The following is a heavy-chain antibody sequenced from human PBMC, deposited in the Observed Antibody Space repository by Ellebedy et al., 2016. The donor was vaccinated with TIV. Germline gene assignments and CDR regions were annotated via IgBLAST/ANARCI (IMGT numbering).Heavy chain of an antibody. Sequence: GESLKISXKASGNSFTNRWIAWVRQMPGKGLEWMGIIYTGDSDTRYSPSFQGHVTFSADKSISTAYLQWSTLKASDTAMYYCASYYGSGSYYSLDYWGQGTLVTVSS. V-gene: IGHV5-51*01. D-gene: IGHD3-10*01. CDR3: ASYYGSGSYYSLDY. J-gene: IGHJ4*02. CDR2: IYTGDSDT. CDR1: GNSFTNRW.